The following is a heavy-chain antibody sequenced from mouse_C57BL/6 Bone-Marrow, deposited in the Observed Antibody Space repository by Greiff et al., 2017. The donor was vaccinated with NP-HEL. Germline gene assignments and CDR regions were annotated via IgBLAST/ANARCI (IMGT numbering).Heavy chain of an antibody. D-gene: IGHD1-1*01. J-gene: IGHJ2*01. Sequence: VQRVESGPELVKPGASVKISCKASGYSFTSYYIHWVKQRPGQGLEWIGWIYPGSGNTKYNEKFKGKATLTADTSSSTAYMQLSSLTSEDSAVYYCASLYYYGSGWGQGTTLTVSS. CDR3: ASLYYYGSG. CDR2: IYPGSGNT. V-gene: IGHV1-66*01. CDR1: GYSFTSYY.